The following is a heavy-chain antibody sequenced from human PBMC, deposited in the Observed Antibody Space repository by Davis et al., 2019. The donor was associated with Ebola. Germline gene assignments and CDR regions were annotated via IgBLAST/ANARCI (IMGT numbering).Heavy chain of an antibody. D-gene: IGHD3-16*01. CDR3: AAWRPGNWGGYLFEH. J-gene: IGHJ4*02. CDR1: GFTFEDYA. Sequence: GGSLRLSCAASGFTFEDYAMPWVRHVPGKGLEWVSGISWNSGSICYADSVTGRFTISRDKDKKSLYRQMTSLRVEDTGLYYCAAWRPGNWGGYLFEHWGQGALVTVSS. CDR2: ISWNSGSI. V-gene: IGHV3-9*01.